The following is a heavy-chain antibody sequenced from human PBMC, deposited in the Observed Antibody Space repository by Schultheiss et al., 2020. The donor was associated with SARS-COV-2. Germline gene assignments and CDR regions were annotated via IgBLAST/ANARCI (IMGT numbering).Heavy chain of an antibody. V-gene: IGHV3-30*18. Sequence: GESLKISCAASGFTFSSYGMHWVRQAPGKGLEWVAVISYDGSNKYYADSVKGRFTISRDNSKNTLYLQMNSLRAEDTAVYYCAKRGYDFWSGYYLYYFDYWGQGTLVTVSS. CDR1: GFTFSSYG. D-gene: IGHD3-3*01. CDR2: ISYDGSNK. J-gene: IGHJ4*02. CDR3: AKRGYDFWSGYYLYYFDY.